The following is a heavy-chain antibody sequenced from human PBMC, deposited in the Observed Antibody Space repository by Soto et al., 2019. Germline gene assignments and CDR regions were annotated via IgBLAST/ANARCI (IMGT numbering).Heavy chain of an antibody. J-gene: IGHJ6*04. D-gene: IGHD3-9*01. V-gene: IGHV3-73*01. CDR1: GFSFSDST. CDR2: IRHKSNSYAT. Sequence: EVQLVESGGGLVQPGGSLKLSCAASGFSFSDSTIHWVRQASGKGLEWVGRIRHKSNSYATEYDESVKGRFTISRDDSTTTAYLQMNSLKTEETAVYYCTRHVFDIVWGKGTTVTVSS. CDR3: TRHVFDIV.